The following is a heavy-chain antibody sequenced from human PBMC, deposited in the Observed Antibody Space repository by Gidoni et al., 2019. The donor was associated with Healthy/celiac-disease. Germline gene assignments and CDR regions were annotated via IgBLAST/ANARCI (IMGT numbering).Heavy chain of an antibody. J-gene: IGHJ4*02. CDR1: GGSISSSSYY. D-gene: IGHD6-19*01. Sequence: QLQLQESGPGLVKPSETLSLTCTVSGGSISSSSYYWGWIRQPPGKGLEWIGSIYYSGSTYYNPSLKSRVTISVDTSKNQFSLKLSSVTAADTAVYYCASVGVSIAVAGHFDYWGQGTLVTVSS. CDR3: ASVGVSIAVAGHFDY. V-gene: IGHV4-39*01. CDR2: IYYSGST.